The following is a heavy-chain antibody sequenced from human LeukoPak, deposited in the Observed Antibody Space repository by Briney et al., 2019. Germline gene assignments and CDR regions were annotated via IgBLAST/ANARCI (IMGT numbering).Heavy chain of an antibody. D-gene: IGHD3-10*01. CDR1: GYTFTSYD. V-gene: IGHV1-8*01. CDR3: ARCPLTMVRGVIRGSFFDY. Sequence: ASVKVSCKASGYTFTSYDINWVRQATGQGLEWMGWMNPNSGNTGYAQKFQGRVTMTRNTSISTAYMELSSLRSEDTAVYYCARCPLTMVRGVIRGSFFDYWGQGTLVTVSS. CDR2: MNPNSGNT. J-gene: IGHJ4*02.